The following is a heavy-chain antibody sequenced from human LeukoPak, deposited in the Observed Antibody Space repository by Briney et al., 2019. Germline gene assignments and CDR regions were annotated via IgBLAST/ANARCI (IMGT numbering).Heavy chain of an antibody. CDR2: ISYDGSNK. Sequence: GGSLRLSCAASGFTFSSYAMHWVRQAPGKGLEWVAVISYDGSNKYYADSVKGRFTISRDNSKNTLYLQMNSLRAEDTAVYYCAREPSYDFWSGYQYYYYYGMDVWGQGTTVTVSS. CDR1: GFTFSSYA. CDR3: AREPSYDFWSGYQYYYYYGMDV. D-gene: IGHD3-3*01. V-gene: IGHV3-30-3*01. J-gene: IGHJ6*02.